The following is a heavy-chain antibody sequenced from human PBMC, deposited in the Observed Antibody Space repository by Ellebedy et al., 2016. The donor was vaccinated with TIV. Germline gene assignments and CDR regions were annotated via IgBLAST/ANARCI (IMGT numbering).Heavy chain of an antibody. V-gene: IGHV3-74*01. J-gene: IGHJ6*02. D-gene: IGHD4-23*01. CDR2: IATDGSST. CDR3: VRDKQDYGGGYYFDGMDV. CDR1: GFTFSGYW. Sequence: GESLKISCAASGFTFSGYWMHWVRQPPVKGLVWVSRIATDGSSTTYADSVKGRFSISRDNAKNTLYLHMSSLRAEDTAVYYCVRDKQDYGGGYYFDGMDVWGQGTMVTISS.